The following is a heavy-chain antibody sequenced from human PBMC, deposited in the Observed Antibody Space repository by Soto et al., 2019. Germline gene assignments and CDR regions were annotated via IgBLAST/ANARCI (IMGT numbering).Heavy chain of an antibody. CDR3: TRGPRVSSIGTGAY. CDR1: GFIFKMYY. CDR2: INDEGNNA. J-gene: IGHJ4*02. D-gene: IGHD1-26*01. Sequence: LRLSCEASGFIFKMYYLHWVRQTPGKGPVWVARINDEGNNATYADSVKGRFTISRDNAKSTLYLQMDGLRVDDTGLYYCTRGPRVSSIGTGAYWGQGSLVTVSS. V-gene: IGHV3-74*01.